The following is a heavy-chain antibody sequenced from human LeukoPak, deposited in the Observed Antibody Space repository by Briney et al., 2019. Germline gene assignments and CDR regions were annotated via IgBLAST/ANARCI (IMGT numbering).Heavy chain of an antibody. D-gene: IGHD6-6*01. Sequence: GGSLRLSCAASGFTFSSYWMHWVRQAPGKGLVWVSRINSDGSSTSYADSVKGRFTISRDNAKNTLYLQMNSLRAEDTAVYYCARGVGSSSTLPYWGQGTLVTVSS. CDR2: INSDGSST. CDR3: ARGVGSSSTLPY. J-gene: IGHJ4*02. CDR1: GFTFSSYW. V-gene: IGHV3-74*01.